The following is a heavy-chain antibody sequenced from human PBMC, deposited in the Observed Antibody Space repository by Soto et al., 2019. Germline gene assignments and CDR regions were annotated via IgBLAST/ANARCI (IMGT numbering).Heavy chain of an antibody. J-gene: IGHJ6*02. CDR3: AGGYCSSTSCPRPYYGTDV. CDR2: ISAYNGNT. V-gene: IGHV1-18*04. Sequence: ASVKVSCKASGYTFTSYGISWVRQAPGQGLEWMGWISAYNGNTNYAQKLQGRVTMTTDTSTSTAYMELRSLRSDDTAVYYCAGGYCSSTSCPRPYYGTDVWGQGTTVTFSS. CDR1: GYTFTSYG. D-gene: IGHD2-2*01.